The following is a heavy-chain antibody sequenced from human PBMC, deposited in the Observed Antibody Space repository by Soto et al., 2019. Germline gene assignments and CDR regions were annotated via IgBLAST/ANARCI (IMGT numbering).Heavy chain of an antibody. V-gene: IGHV4-30-4*01. Sequence: QVQLQESGPGLVKPSQTLSLTCTVSGGSISSGDYYWSWIRQPPGKGLEWIGYIYYSGSTCYNPSLKSRVTISVDTSKNQFSLKLSSVTAADTAVYYCARDPIFGVVTSAYYGMDVWGQGTTVTVSS. CDR2: IYYSGST. CDR3: ARDPIFGVVTSAYYGMDV. CDR1: GGSISSGDYY. J-gene: IGHJ6*02. D-gene: IGHD3-3*02.